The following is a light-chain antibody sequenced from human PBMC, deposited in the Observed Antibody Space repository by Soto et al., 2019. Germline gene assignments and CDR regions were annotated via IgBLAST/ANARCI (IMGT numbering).Light chain of an antibody. Sequence: EIVLTQSPGTLSLSPGERATLSCRASQSVNSRFSAWYQQKPGQAPRLLMYGASTRATGIPDRFSGSGSGADFTLTISRLEPEDFAVYYCQQYGSSPPMYTFGQGTKLEIK. CDR2: GAS. CDR3: QQYGSSPPMYT. V-gene: IGKV3-20*01. CDR1: QSVNSRF. J-gene: IGKJ2*01.